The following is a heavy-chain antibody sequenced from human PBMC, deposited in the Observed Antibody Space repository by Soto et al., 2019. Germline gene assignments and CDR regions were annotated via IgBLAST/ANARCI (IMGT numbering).Heavy chain of an antibody. CDR3: AXXXXXXXXXXXXXXXXXXXX. CDR2: ISYDGSNK. CDR1: GFTFSSYA. V-gene: IGHV3-30-3*01. J-gene: IGHJ6*02. Sequence: QVQLVESGGGVVQPGRSLRLSCAASGFTFSSYAMHWVRQAPGKGLEWVAVISYDGSNKYYADSVKGRFTISRDNSKNTMYLKMNSLRAEDTAVYYCAXXXXXXXXXXXXXXXXXXXXWGQGTTVTVSS.